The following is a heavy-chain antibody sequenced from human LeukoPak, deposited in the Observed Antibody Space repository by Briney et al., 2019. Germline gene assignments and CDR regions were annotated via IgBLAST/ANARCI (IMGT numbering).Heavy chain of an antibody. V-gene: IGHV4-39*01. CDR2: IYYSGST. CDR3: ARNASTMIVPGGWFDP. D-gene: IGHD3-22*01. J-gene: IGHJ5*02. CDR1: GGSIRSSGYY. Sequence: SETLSLTCTVSGGSIRSSGYYWGWLHQPPGKGLEWIGSIYYSGSTSYTPSLKSRVTMTVDTSQNQFSLKLSSVTAADTAVYYCARNASTMIVPGGWFDPWGQGTLVTVSS.